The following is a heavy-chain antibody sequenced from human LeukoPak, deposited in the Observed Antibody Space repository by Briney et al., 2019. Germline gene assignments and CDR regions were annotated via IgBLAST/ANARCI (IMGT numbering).Heavy chain of an antibody. D-gene: IGHD6-13*01. CDR2: ISSSSSYI. J-gene: IGHJ3*02. CDR1: GFTFNSHW. V-gene: IGHV3-21*01. CDR3: ARDSSDDAFDI. Sequence: GGSLRLSCAASGFTFNSHWMNWVRQAPGKGLEWVSSISSSSSYIYYADSVKGRFTISRDNAKNSLYLQMSSLRAEDTAVYYCARDSSDDAFDIWGQGTMVTVSS.